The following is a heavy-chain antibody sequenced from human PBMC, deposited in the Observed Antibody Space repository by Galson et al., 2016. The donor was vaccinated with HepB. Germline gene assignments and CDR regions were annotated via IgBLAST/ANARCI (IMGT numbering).Heavy chain of an antibody. V-gene: IGHV3-48*01. CDR3: AREVGSHGEGYYSDH. J-gene: IGHJ4*02. CDR1: GFSFSGYS. CDR2: SNNDDSVI. D-gene: IGHD1-26*01. Sequence: SLRLSCATSGFSFSGYSFNWVRQAPGKALEWLAYSNNDDSVIYYADSVKGRFTISRDNGKTSLYLQMTSLRVEDTAFYYCAREVGSHGEGYYSDHWGQGTLVTVSS.